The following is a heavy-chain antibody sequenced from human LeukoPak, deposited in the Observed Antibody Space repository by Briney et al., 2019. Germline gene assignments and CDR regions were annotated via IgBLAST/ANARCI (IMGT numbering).Heavy chain of an antibody. J-gene: IGHJ5*02. CDR1: GGSISSGGYS. CDR3: ASSHENNWNDFSGWFDP. Sequence: PSQTLSLTCAVSGGSISSGGYSWSWIRQPPGKGLEWIGYIYHSGSTYYNPSLKSRVTISVDRSKNQFSLKLSSVTAADTAVYYCASSHENNWNDFSGWFDPWGQGTLVTVSS. V-gene: IGHV4-30-2*01. CDR2: IYHSGST. D-gene: IGHD1-20*01.